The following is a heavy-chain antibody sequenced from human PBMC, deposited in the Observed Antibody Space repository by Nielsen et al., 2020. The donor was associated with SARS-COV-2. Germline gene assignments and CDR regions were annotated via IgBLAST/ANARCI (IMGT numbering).Heavy chain of an antibody. CDR3: ARALYNWNYFGYYYGMDV. J-gene: IGHJ6*02. V-gene: IGHV3-30*03. CDR1: GFTFSSYG. CDR2: TSFDGSSK. D-gene: IGHD1-7*01. Sequence: GGSLRLSCAASGFTFSSYGMHWVRQAPGKGLEWVAVTSFDGSSKQYADSVKGRFTISRDNSKNMLYVEMNSLRAGDTAVYYCARALYNWNYFGYYYGMDVWGQGTTVTVSS.